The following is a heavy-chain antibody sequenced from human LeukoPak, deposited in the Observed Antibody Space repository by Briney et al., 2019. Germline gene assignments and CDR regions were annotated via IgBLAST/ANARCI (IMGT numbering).Heavy chain of an antibody. CDR2: ISGSGGST. D-gene: IGHD2-15*01. Sequence: GGSLRLSCAASGFTFSSYAMSWVRQAPGKGLEWVSAISGSGGSTYYADSVKGWFTISRDNSKNTLYLQMNSLRAEDTAVYYCAKRPLRLLRIYYYYMDVWGKGTTVTISS. V-gene: IGHV3-23*01. CDR1: GFTFSSYA. J-gene: IGHJ6*03. CDR3: AKRPLRLLRIYYYYMDV.